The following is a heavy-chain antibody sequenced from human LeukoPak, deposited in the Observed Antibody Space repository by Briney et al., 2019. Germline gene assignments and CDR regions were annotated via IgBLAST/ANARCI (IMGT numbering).Heavy chain of an antibody. D-gene: IGHD2/OR15-2a*01. V-gene: IGHV3-30*18. Sequence: PGGSLRLSCAASGFTFSSYGMHWVRQALGKGLEWGAVISYDGSNKYYADSVKGRFTISRDNSKNTLYLQMNSLRAEDTAVYYCAKDLRPSPSPVLYDWFDPWGQGTLVTVSS. J-gene: IGHJ5*02. CDR3: AKDLRPSPSPVLYDWFDP. CDR1: GFTFSSYG. CDR2: ISYDGSNK.